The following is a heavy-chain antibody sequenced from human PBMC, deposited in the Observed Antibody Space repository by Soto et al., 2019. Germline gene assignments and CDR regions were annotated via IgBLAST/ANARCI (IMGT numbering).Heavy chain of an antibody. V-gene: IGHV4-34*01. Sequence: SETLSLTCAVYGGYFSGYYWSWIRQPPGKGLEWIGEINHSGGTNYNPSLKSRVTISVDTSKNQFSLKLSSVTAADTAVYYCAREKVPAAIYPLNWFDPWGQGTLVTVSS. CDR3: AREKVPAAIYPLNWFDP. D-gene: IGHD2-2*01. CDR2: INHSGGT. CDR1: GGYFSGYY. J-gene: IGHJ5*02.